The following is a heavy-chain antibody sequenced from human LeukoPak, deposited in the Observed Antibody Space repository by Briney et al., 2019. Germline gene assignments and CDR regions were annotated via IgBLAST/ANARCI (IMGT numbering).Heavy chain of an antibody. CDR3: ARAPPHYYDSSGYTYTEDY. J-gene: IGHJ4*02. CDR1: GGTFSSYA. D-gene: IGHD3-22*01. Sequence: GASVKVSCKASGGTFSSYAISWVRQAPGQGLEWMGGIIPIFGIANYAQKFQGRVTITADKSTSTAYMELSSLRSEDTAVYYCARAPPHYYDSSGYTYTEDYWGQGTLVTVSS. V-gene: IGHV1-69*17. CDR2: IIPIFGIA.